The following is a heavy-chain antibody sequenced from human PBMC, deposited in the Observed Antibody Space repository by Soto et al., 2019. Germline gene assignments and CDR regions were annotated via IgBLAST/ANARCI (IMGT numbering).Heavy chain of an antibody. V-gene: IGHV4-4*02. CDR2: IYHSGST. D-gene: IGHD2-21*02. CDR3: ARDASHIVVVTERAFDI. J-gene: IGHJ3*02. Sequence: QVQLQESGPGLVKPSGTLSLTCAVSGGSISSSNWWSWVRQPPGKGLEWIGEIYHSGSTNYNPSLKSRVTISVDKSKNQFSLKLSSVTSADTAVYYCARDASHIVVVTERAFDIWGQGTMVTVSS. CDR1: GGSISSSNW.